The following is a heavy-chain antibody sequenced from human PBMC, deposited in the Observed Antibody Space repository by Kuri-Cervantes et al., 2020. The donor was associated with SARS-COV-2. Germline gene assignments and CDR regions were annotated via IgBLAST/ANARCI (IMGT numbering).Heavy chain of an antibody. V-gene: IGHV1-2*02. CDR1: GYTFTGYY. CDR2: INPNSGGT. Sequence: ASVKVSCKASGYTFTGYYMHWVRQAPGQGLEWMGWINPNSGGTNYAQKFQGRVTITADESTSTAYMELSSLRPEDTAVYYCARPYCTSSTCYDGTFDSWGQGTLVTVSS. D-gene: IGHD2-2*01. CDR3: ARPYCTSSTCYDGTFDS. J-gene: IGHJ4*02.